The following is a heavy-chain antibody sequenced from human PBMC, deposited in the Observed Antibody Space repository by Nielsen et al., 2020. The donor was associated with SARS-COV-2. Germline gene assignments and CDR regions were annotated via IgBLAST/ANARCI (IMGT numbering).Heavy chain of an antibody. CDR1: GYSFSSYW. D-gene: IGHD1-1*01. V-gene: IGHV5-51*01. J-gene: IGHJ3*02. Sequence: AESLKISCKGSGYSFSSYWIAWVRQLPGKGLEWMGIIYPGNSETRYSPSFQGQVTISADKSTSTAYLQWSSLKASDTAMYYCGRHLNVVHKGLEIWGQGTMVTVSS. CDR2: IYPGNSET. CDR3: GRHLNVVHKGLEI.